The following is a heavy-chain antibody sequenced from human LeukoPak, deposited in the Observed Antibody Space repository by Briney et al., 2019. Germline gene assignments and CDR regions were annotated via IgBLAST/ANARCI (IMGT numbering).Heavy chain of an antibody. CDR1: GFTFSDYY. CDR2: ISSSSSTK. CDR3: ARPPGDY. Sequence: PGGSLRLSCAASGFTFSDYYMNWVRQAPGKGLEWVSYISSSSSTKYYADSVKGRFTISRDNSKNSLYLQMNSLRAEDTAVYYCARPPGDYWGQGTLVTVSS. J-gene: IGHJ4*02. V-gene: IGHV3-11*04.